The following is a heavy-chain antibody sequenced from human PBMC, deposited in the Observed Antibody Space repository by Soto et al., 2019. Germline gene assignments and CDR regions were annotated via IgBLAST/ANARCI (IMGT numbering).Heavy chain of an antibody. V-gene: IGHV4-59*12. D-gene: IGHD3-10*01. CDR2: IYYSGST. J-gene: IGHJ6*02. CDR1: GGSISSYY. CDR3: ARNGYYYGSGSYYYGMDV. Sequence: PSETLSLTCTVSGGSISSYYWSWIRQPPGKGLEWIGYIYYSGSTNYNPSLKSRVTISVDTSKNQFSLKLSSVAAADTAVYYCARNGYYYGSGSYYYGMDVWGQGTTVTVSS.